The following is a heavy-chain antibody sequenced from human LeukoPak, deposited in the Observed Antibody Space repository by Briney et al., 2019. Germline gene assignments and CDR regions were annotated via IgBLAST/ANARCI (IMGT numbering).Heavy chain of an antibody. D-gene: IGHD3-10*01. CDR2: ISGSDDTT. V-gene: IGHV3-23*01. J-gene: IGHJ4*02. CDR3: AKARYYYGSGRSYYFDY. Sequence: GGSLRLSCAASGFTFSSYAMSWVRQAPGKGLEWVSGISGSDDTTYFADSVKGRFTISRDNSKNTLYLQMNSLRAEDTAVYYCAKARYYYGSGRSYYFDYWGQGTLVTVSS. CDR1: GFTFSSYA.